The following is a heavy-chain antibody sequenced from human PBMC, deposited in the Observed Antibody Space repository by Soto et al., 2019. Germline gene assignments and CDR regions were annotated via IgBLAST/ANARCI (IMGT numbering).Heavy chain of an antibody. CDR3: AKDPHS. V-gene: IGHV3-23*01. CDR1: GFTFSSYA. CDR2: VSGGGYNT. Sequence: ESGGGLVQPGGSLRLSCTASGFTFSSYAMSWVRQAPGKGLEWVSGVSGGGYNTYYADSVEGRFTISRDNSKNTLYLQMNSLRAEDTAVYYCAKDPHSWGQGTLVTVSS. J-gene: IGHJ4*02.